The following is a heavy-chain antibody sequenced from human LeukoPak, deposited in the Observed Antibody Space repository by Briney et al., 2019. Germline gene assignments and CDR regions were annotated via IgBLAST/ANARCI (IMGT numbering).Heavy chain of an antibody. V-gene: IGHV3-23*01. J-gene: IGHJ4*02. D-gene: IGHD2-2*01. CDR2: ISGSDGST. CDR1: GFTFSRYA. Sequence: GGSLRLSCAASGFTFSRYAMSWVRQTPEKGLEWVSVISGSDGSTYYADSVRGRFTISRDDSGNTLFLQMNSLRAEDTAVYYCARQVSCDTTTCYAGMPPDYWGQGTLVTVSS. CDR3: ARQVSCDTTTCYAGMPPDY.